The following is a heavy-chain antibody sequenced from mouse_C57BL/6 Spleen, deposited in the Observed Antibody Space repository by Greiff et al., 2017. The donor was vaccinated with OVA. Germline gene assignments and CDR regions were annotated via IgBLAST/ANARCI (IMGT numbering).Heavy chain of an antibody. CDR1: GYTFTSYW. Sequence: QVQLQQPGAELVKPGASVKMSCKASGYTFTSYWITWVKQRPGQGLEWIGDIYPGSGSTNYNEKFKSKATLTVDTSSSTAYMQLSSLTSEDSAVYYCARGGTSTGTGDFEVWGTGTTVTVAS. D-gene: IGHD4-1*02. CDR2: IYPGSGST. CDR3: ARGGTSTGTGDFEV. V-gene: IGHV1-55*01. J-gene: IGHJ1*03.